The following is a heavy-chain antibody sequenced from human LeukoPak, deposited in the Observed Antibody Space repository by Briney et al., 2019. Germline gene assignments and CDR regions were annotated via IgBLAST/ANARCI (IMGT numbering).Heavy chain of an antibody. Sequence: GGSLRLSCAASGFTFSSSWMAWVRQAPGKGLEWVGNIKEDGTAKNYVVSVRGRFTISRGNAKNSLYLQMNSLRGEDTAVYYCTRDSGYNAFDIWGQGTMVTVSS. J-gene: IGHJ3*02. CDR1: GFTFSSSW. D-gene: IGHD5-12*01. CDR2: IKEDGTAK. V-gene: IGHV3-7*01. CDR3: TRDSGYNAFDI.